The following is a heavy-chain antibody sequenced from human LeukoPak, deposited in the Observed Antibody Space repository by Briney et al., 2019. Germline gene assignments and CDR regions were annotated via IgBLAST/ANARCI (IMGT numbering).Heavy chain of an antibody. CDR3: ARAVRGYSGSKYYFDY. Sequence: SETLSLTCAVYGGSFSGYYWSWIRQPPGKGLEWIGEINHSGSTNYNPSLKSRVTISVDPSKNQFSLQLSSVTAADTAVYYCARAVRGYSGSKYYFDYWGQETLVTVSS. CDR1: GGSFSGYY. CDR2: INHSGST. J-gene: IGHJ4*02. V-gene: IGHV4-34*01. D-gene: IGHD5-12*01.